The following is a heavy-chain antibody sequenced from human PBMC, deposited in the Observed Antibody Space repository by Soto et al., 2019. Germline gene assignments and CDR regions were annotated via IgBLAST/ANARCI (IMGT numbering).Heavy chain of an antibody. CDR3: ARGGRYYYGSGRGNYYYGMDV. CDR2: INHSGST. Sequence: SETLSLTCAVYGGSFSGYYWSWIRQPPGKGLEWIGEINHSGSTNYNPSLKSRVTISVDTSKNQFSLKLSSVTAADTAVYYCARGGRYYYGSGRGNYYYGMDVWGQGTTVTVSS. J-gene: IGHJ6*02. D-gene: IGHD3-10*01. V-gene: IGHV4-34*01. CDR1: GGSFSGYY.